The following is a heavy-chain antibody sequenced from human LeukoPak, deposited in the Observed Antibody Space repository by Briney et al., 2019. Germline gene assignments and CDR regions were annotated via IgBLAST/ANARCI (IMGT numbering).Heavy chain of an antibody. D-gene: IGHD6-19*01. Sequence: GGSLRLSCVASGFTLSSYNMNWVRQAPGKGLEWVSSISSSSSYIYYADSVKGRFTISRDNAKNSLYLQMNSLRAEDTAVYYCARRNSSGWGHNWFDPWGQGTLVTVSS. V-gene: IGHV3-21*01. J-gene: IGHJ5*02. CDR3: ARRNSSGWGHNWFDP. CDR1: GFTLSSYN. CDR2: ISSSSSYI.